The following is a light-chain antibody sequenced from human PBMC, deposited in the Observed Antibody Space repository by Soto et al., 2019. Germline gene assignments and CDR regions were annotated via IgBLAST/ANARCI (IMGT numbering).Light chain of an antibody. CDR2: DAS. CDR1: QSVGKNF. CDR3: QQYASAPRT. V-gene: IGKV3-20*01. Sequence: EIVLTQSPGTLSLSPGERATLSCRASQSVGKNFLAWYQQKPGQAPRLLIYDASTRATGIPDRFSGCGSGTDFTLTISRLEPEDFVVYYCQQYASAPRTFGGGTKVEI. J-gene: IGKJ4*01.